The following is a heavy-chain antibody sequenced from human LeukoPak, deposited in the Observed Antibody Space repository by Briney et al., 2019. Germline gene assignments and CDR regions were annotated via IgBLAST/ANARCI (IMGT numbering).Heavy chain of an antibody. Sequence: PGGSLRLSCAASGFTFSTFAMSWVRQAPGKGLEWVSAIRGSGDGTYYADSVKGRFTISKDTSKNTLYLQMNSLRAEDTAVYYCAKDLGDAWSTVFGYWGQGTLVTVSS. CDR1: GFTFSTFA. J-gene: IGHJ4*02. CDR3: AKDLGDAWSTVFGY. V-gene: IGHV3-23*01. D-gene: IGHD2-21*02. CDR2: IRGSGDGT.